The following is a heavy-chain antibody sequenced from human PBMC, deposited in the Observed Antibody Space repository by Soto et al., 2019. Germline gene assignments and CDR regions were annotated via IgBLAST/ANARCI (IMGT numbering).Heavy chain of an antibody. CDR2: ISGSGGST. CDR1: GFTFSSYA. CDR3: AKDIGTAMAGYYYYYYGMDV. D-gene: IGHD5-18*01. J-gene: IGHJ6*02. Sequence: PXGSLRLSCAASGFTFSSYAMSWVRQAPGKGLEWVSAISGSGGSTYYADSVKGRFTISRDNSKNTLYLQMNSLRAEDTAVYYCAKDIGTAMAGYYYYYYGMDVWGQGTTVTVPS. V-gene: IGHV3-23*01.